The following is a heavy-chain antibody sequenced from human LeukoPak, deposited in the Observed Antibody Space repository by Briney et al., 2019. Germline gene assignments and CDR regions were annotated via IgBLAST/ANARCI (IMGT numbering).Heavy chain of an antibody. CDR1: GGSISSGDYY. CDR3: ARPYYYDSRIDP. Sequence: PSETLSLTCTVSGGSISSGDYYWSWICQPPGKGLEWIAYMYYSGGTYYNPSLKSRVTMSADTSKNQLSLKLSSVTAADTAVYYCARPYYYDSRIDPWGQGILVTVSS. V-gene: IGHV4-30-4*01. CDR2: MYYSGGT. J-gene: IGHJ5*02. D-gene: IGHD3-22*01.